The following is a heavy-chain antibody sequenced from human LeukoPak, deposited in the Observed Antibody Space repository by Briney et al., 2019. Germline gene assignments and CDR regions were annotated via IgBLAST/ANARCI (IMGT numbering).Heavy chain of an antibody. V-gene: IGHV3-48*03. Sequence: GGSLRLSCAASGFTFSNSEMNWVRQAPGKGLEWVSYISDTGYSIYYADSVKGRFTISRDNAKNSLYLQMNSLRDEDTAVYYCARAGYGGNFRNFDYWGQGTLVTVSS. J-gene: IGHJ4*02. CDR2: ISDTGYSI. CDR1: GFTFSNSE. CDR3: ARAGYGGNFRNFDY. D-gene: IGHD4-23*01.